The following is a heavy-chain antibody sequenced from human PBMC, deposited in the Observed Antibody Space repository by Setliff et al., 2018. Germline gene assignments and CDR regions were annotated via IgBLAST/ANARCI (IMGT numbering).Heavy chain of an antibody. CDR1: GGSFSGYY. D-gene: IGHD5-12*01. CDR2: INHSGST. J-gene: IGHJ6*03. V-gene: IGHV4-34*01. CDR3: AKVDIDYIMTRDNTWQYFFYMDV. Sequence: SETLSLTCAVYGGSFSGYYWSWIRQPPGKGLEWIGEINHSGSTNYNPSLKSRVTMSVDASKNQVSLKVTSVTAEDTAVYYCAKVDIDYIMTRDNTWQYFFYMDVWGRGTTVTVSS.